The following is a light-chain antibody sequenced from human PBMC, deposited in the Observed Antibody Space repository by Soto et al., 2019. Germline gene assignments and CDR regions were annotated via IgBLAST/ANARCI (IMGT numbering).Light chain of an antibody. Sequence: IPMTQSPSSLSASAGDRVTMPCPASQDISNYLNWYQQKPGKAPKLLIYAASTLQTGVPSRFSGSGSGTDFTLTVNSLQPEDFATYYCQQGYTSAITFGQGTRLEIK. J-gene: IGKJ5*01. CDR2: AAS. CDR3: QQGYTSAIT. V-gene: IGKV1-39*01. CDR1: QDISNY.